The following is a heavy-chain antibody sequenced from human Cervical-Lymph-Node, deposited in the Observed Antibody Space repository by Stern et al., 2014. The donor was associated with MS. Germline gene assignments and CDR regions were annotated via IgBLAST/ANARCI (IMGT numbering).Heavy chain of an antibody. Sequence: QLQLQESGPGLVKPSQTLSLTCTVSGGSISSGSYYWSWIRQPAGKGLEWIGRIYTSGSTNYNPSLKSRVTISVDTSKNQFSLRLSWGTAADTAVYYCARGLGELLLALRFDPWGQGTLVTVSS. V-gene: IGHV4-61*02. D-gene: IGHD1-26*01. J-gene: IGHJ5*02. CDR1: GGSISSGSYY. CDR2: IYTSGST. CDR3: ARGLGELLLALRFDP.